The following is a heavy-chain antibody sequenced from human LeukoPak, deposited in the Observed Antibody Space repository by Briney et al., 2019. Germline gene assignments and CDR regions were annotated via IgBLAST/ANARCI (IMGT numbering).Heavy chain of an antibody. J-gene: IGHJ4*02. D-gene: IGHD6-13*01. Sequence: PGGSLRLSCAASGFTFDDYGMSWVRQAPGKGLEWVSGINWNGGSTGYADSVKGRFTISRDNAKNSLYLQMNSLRAEDTAVYYCARESSWYSGASFDYWGQGTLVTVSS. V-gene: IGHV3-20*04. CDR2: INWNGGST. CDR3: ARESSWYSGASFDY. CDR1: GFTFDDYG.